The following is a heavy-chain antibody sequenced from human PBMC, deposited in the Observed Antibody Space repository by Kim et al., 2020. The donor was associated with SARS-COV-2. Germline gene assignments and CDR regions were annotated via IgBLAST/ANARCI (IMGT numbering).Heavy chain of an antibody. J-gene: IGHJ4*02. V-gene: IGHV3-30*07. D-gene: IGHD6-6*01. CDR3: ARAGGIAARPIPFDD. Sequence: DCVKGQFTIYRDNSKNSLYLQMNSLTDEDTAVYYCARAGGIAARPIPFDDWGQGTLVTVSS.